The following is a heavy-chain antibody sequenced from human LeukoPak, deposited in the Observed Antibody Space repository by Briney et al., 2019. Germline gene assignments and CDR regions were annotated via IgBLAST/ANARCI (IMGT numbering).Heavy chain of an antibody. V-gene: IGHV1-69*05. CDR3: ARVGGYCSSTSCYNNWFDP. J-gene: IGHJ5*02. D-gene: IGHD2-2*02. Sequence: ASVKVSCKASGGTFSSYAISWVRQAPGQGLEWMGGIIPIFGTANYAQKFQGRVTIITDESTSTAYMELSSLRSEDTAVYYCARVGGYCSSTSCYNNWFDPWGQGTLVTVSS. CDR2: IIPIFGTA. CDR1: GGTFSSYA.